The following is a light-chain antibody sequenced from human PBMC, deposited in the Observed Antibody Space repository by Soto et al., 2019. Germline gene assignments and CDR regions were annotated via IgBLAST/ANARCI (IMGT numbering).Light chain of an antibody. CDR3: QQYNDWPPPGT. V-gene: IGKV3-15*01. J-gene: IGKJ1*01. Sequence: ILVTQSPATLSVSPGETVTLSCTTSHSVATNLAWYQQKPGQSPRRLIYGASTRANGVPGRFSGSGSETEFTLTITSLQSEDFAVYFCQQYNDWPPPGTFGQGTRVEI. CDR1: HSVATN. CDR2: GAS.